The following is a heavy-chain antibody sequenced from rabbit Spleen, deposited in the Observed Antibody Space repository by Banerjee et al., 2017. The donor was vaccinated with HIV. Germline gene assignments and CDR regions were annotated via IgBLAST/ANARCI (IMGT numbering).Heavy chain of an antibody. J-gene: IGHJ4*01. D-gene: IGHD1-1*01. CDR3: ARDLVGVIGWNFYL. V-gene: IGHV1S40*01. CDR1: GFSFTYIDY. CDR2: INAVTGKA. Sequence: QSLEESGGDLVKPGASLTLTCTASGFSFTYIDYLCWVRQPPGKGPEWIACINAVTGKAVYASWAKGRFTFSKASSTTVTLQMTSLTAADTATYFCARDLVGVIGWNFYLWGQGTLVTVS.